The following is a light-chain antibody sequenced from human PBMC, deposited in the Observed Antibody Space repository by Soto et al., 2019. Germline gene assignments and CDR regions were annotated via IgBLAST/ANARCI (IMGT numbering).Light chain of an antibody. V-gene: IGKV3D-15*01. J-gene: IGKJ5*01. Sequence: EIVMTQSPGTLSVSPGERATLSCRARQSVRSNLAWYQQKPGQAPRLLIYDASTRATGIPARFSGSGSGTEFILTISSLQSEDFGVYYCQQYNNWPPITFGQGTRLEIK. CDR3: QQYNNWPPIT. CDR2: DAS. CDR1: QSVRSN.